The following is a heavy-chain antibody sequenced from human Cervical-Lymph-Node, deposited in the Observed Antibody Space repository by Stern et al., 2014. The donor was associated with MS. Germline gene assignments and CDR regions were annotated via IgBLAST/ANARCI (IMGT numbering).Heavy chain of an antibody. CDR3: AVTVGEYQLLEYYFDY. J-gene: IGHJ4*02. D-gene: IGHD2-2*01. Sequence: QVTLKESGPVLVKPTETLTLTCSVSGFSLSNARMGVSWIRQPPGKALEWLAPIFSNDEESYSTSLKSRLTISKDTSKSQVVLTMTNMDPVDTATYYCAVTVGEYQLLEYYFDYWGQGTLVTVSS. CDR1: GFSLSNARMG. CDR2: IFSNDEE. V-gene: IGHV2-26*01.